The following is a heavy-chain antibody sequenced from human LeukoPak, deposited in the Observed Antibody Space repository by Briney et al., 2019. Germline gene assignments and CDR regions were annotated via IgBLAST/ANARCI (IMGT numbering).Heavy chain of an antibody. Sequence: GGSQRLSCAASGFTFSSYEMNWVRQAPGKGLEWVSYMSSGGSTIYYADSVKGRFTISRDNAKNSLYLQMNSLRAEDTAVYYCARGPRVYFDYWGQGTLVTVSS. CDR3: ARGPRVYFDY. V-gene: IGHV3-48*03. CDR2: MSSGGSTI. CDR1: GFTFSSYE. J-gene: IGHJ4*02.